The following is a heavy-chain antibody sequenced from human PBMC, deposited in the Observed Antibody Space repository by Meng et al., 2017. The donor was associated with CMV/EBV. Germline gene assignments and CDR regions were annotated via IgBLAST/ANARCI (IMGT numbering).Heavy chain of an antibody. V-gene: IGHV1-69*06. D-gene: IGHD3-22*01. J-gene: IGHJ4*02. CDR2: IIPIFGTA. Sequence: GSSVKVSCKASGGTFSSYAISWVRQAPGQGLEWMGGIIPIFGTANYAQKFQGRVTITADKSTSTAYMELSSLRSEDTAVYYCASAPTYNYYDSSGYFGYWGQGTLVTVSS. CDR1: GGTFSSYA. CDR3: ASAPTYNYYDSSGYFGY.